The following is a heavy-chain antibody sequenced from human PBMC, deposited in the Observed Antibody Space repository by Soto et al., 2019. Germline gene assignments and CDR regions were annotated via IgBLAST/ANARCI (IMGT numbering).Heavy chain of an antibody. D-gene: IGHD3-3*01. CDR3: AKVGRVEDFWSGYSKVYYYYYMDV. CDR2: ISGSGGST. J-gene: IGHJ6*03. V-gene: IGHV3-23*01. Sequence: GGSLRLSCAASGFTFSSYAMSWVRQAPGKGLEWVSAISGSGGSTYYADSVKGRFTISRDNSKNTLYLQMNSLRAEDMAVYYCAKVGRVEDFWSGYSKVYYYYYMDVWGKGTTVTVSS. CDR1: GFTFSSYA.